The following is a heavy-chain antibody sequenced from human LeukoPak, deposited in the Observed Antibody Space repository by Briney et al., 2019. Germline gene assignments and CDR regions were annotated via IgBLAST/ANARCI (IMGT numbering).Heavy chain of an antibody. CDR1: GYTFTGYY. Sequence: ASVKVSCKASGYTFTGYYMHWVRQAPGRGLEWMGWINPNSGGTNYAQKFQGRVTMTRDTSISTAYMELSRLRSDDTAVYYCARDTLHYYDSSGYYFGGYSEYYYYYMDVWGKGTTVTVSS. D-gene: IGHD3-22*01. V-gene: IGHV1-2*02. J-gene: IGHJ6*03. CDR2: INPNSGGT. CDR3: ARDTLHYYDSSGYYFGGYSEYYYYYMDV.